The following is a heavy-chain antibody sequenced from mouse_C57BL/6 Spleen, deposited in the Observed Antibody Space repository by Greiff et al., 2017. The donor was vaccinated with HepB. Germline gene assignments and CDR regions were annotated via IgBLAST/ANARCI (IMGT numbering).Heavy chain of an antibody. J-gene: IGHJ3*01. CDR1: GFTFSNYW. CDR3: TGDGFLGFAY. V-gene: IGHV6-3*01. D-gene: IGHD2-3*01. Sequence: EVKLVESGGGLVQPGGSMKLSCVASGFTFSNYWMNWVRQSPEKGLEWVAQIRLKSDNYATHYAESVKGRFTISRDDSKSSVYLQMNNLRAEDTGIYYCTGDGFLGFAYWGQGTLVTVSA. CDR2: IRLKSDNYAT.